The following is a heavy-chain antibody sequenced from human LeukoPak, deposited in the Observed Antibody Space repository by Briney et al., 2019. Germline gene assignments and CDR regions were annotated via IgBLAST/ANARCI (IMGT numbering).Heavy chain of an antibody. CDR2: ISYDGSNK. D-gene: IGHD6-13*01. V-gene: IGHV3-30-3*01. J-gene: IGHJ4*02. CDR3: AGVAPYSSSCGIFDY. CDR1: GFTFSSYA. Sequence: GRSLRLSCAASGFTFSSYAMHWVRQAPGKGLEWVAVISYDGSNKYYADSVKGRFTISRDNSKNTLYLQMNSLRAEDTAVYYCAGVAPYSSSCGIFDYWGQGTLVTVSS.